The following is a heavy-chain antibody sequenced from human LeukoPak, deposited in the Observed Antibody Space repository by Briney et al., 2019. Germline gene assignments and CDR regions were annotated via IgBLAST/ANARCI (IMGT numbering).Heavy chain of an antibody. Sequence: ASVKVSCKASGYTFTGYYMHWVRQAPGQGLEWMGWINPNSGGTNYAQKFQGRVTMTRDTSIGTAYMELSRLRSDDTAVYYCARFHDSSGYSYFQHWGQGTLVTVSS. CDR2: INPNSGGT. CDR3: ARFHDSSGYSYFQH. V-gene: IGHV1-2*02. CDR1: GYTFTGYY. D-gene: IGHD3-22*01. J-gene: IGHJ1*01.